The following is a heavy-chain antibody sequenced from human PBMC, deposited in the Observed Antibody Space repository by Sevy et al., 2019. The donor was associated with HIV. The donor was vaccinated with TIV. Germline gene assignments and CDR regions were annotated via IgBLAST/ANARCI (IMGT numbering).Heavy chain of an antibody. CDR3: ARDGHWPSEYYESNCYHYMDY. Sequence: GGSLRLSCAASGFTFSSYAMHWVRQAPGKGLEWVSVISDGGGNKYYADSVKGRFTISRDNSKNTLYLQMNSLRAEDTAVYYCARDGHWPSEYYESNCYHYMDYWGKGTTVTVSS. J-gene: IGHJ6*03. CDR2: ISDGGGNK. D-gene: IGHD3-22*01. CDR1: GFTFSSYA. V-gene: IGHV3-30-3*01.